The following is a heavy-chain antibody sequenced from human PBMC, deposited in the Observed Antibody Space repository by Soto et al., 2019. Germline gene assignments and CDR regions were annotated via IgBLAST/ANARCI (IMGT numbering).Heavy chain of an antibody. CDR3: ARGAETGYSGVDY. D-gene: IGHD5-12*01. Sequence: EVQLVESGGGLVQPGGSLRRSCAASGFTFSSYSMNWVRQAPGKGLEWVSYISSSGTTMYYADSVKGRFTIFRDSAKNSLSLQMNSLRAEDTAVYYYARGAETGYSGVDYWGQGTLVTVSS. CDR1: GFTFSSYS. J-gene: IGHJ4*02. CDR2: ISSSGTTM. V-gene: IGHV3-48*01.